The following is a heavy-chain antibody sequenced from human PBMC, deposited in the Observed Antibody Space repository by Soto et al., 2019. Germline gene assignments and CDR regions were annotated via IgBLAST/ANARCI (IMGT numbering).Heavy chain of an antibody. Sequence: EMQLVESGGGLVKPGGSLRLSCAASGFTFSNTWMNWVRQAPGKGLEWVGRIKTKTDGGTTDDAAPVKGRFTISRDAXKNTLDLQMNSLKTEDTAVYYCATVMDRRGYGMDVWGQGTTVTVSS. D-gene: IGHD2-2*03. J-gene: IGHJ6*02. V-gene: IGHV3-15*07. CDR2: IKTKTDGGTT. CDR1: GFTFSNTW. CDR3: ATVMDRRGYGMDV.